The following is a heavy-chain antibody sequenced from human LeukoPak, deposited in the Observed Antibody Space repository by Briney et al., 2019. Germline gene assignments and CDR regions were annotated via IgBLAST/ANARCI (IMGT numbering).Heavy chain of an antibody. CDR3: ARLGVMLVRGVIITRGYYYMDV. D-gene: IGHD3-10*01. J-gene: IGHJ6*03. Sequence: GSLRLSCAASGFTVSSNYMSWVRQAPGKGLEWVSVIYSGGSTYYADSVKGRFTISRDNSKNTLYLQMNSLRAEDTAVYYCARLGVMLVRGVIITRGYYYMDVWGKGTTVTVSS. CDR2: IYSGGST. V-gene: IGHV3-53*01. CDR1: GFTVSSNY.